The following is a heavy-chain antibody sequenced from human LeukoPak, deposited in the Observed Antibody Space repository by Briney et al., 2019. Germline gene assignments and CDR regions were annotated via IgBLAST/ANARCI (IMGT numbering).Heavy chain of an antibody. CDR3: ASSYDGKYYFDY. J-gene: IGHJ4*02. D-gene: IGHD3-22*01. CDR1: GGSISSSNW. Sequence: PSGTLSLTCAVSGGSISSSNWWSWVRQPPGKGLEWIGEIYHSGSTNYNPSLKSRVTISVDKSKNQFPLKLSSVTAADTAVYYCASSYDGKYYFDYWGQGTLVTVSS. CDR2: IYHSGST. V-gene: IGHV4-4*02.